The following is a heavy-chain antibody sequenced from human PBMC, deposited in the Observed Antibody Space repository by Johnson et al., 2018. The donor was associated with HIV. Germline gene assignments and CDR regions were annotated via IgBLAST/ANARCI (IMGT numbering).Heavy chain of an antibody. V-gene: IGHV3-23*04. CDR2: INWNGGST. CDR1: GFTFSSYA. D-gene: IGHD6-19*01. CDR3: ARDRSSGWYGRVDAFDI. Sequence: VQLVESGGGLVKPGGSLRLSCAASGFTFSSYAMSWVRQAPGKGLEWVSGINWNGGSTGYADSVKGRFTISRDNSKNTLYLQMNSLRAEDTAVYYCARDRSSGWYGRVDAFDIWGQGTMVTVSS. J-gene: IGHJ3*02.